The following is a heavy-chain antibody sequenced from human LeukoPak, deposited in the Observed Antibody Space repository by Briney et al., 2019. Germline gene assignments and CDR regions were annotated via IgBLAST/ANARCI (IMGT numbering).Heavy chain of an antibody. CDR2: IYTSGST. CDR1: GGSISSYY. D-gene: IGHD3-22*01. Sequence: SETLSLTCTVSGGSISSYYWIWIRQPAGKGLEWIGRIYTSGSTNYNPSLKSRVTMSVDTSQNQFSLKLSSVTAADTAVYYCAREGSYYHDSSGYYNFDYWGQGTLVTVSS. V-gene: IGHV4-4*07. CDR3: AREGSYYHDSSGYYNFDY. J-gene: IGHJ4*02.